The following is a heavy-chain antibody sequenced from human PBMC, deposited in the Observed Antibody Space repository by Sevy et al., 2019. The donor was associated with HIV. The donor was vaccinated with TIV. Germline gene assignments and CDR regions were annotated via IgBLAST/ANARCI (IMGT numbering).Heavy chain of an antibody. CDR1: GFTFSSYW. Sequence: GGSLRLSCAASGFTFSSYWMSWVRQAPGKVLEWVANIKQDGSEKYYVDSVKGRFTISRDNAKNSLYLQMNSLRAEDTAVYYCAREWGGGYDFWSGYYTAFDIWGQGTMVTVSS. CDR3: AREWGGGYDFWSGYYTAFDI. CDR2: IKQDGSEK. V-gene: IGHV3-7*03. J-gene: IGHJ3*02. D-gene: IGHD3-3*01.